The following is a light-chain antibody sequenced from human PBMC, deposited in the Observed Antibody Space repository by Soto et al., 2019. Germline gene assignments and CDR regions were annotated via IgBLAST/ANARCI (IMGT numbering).Light chain of an antibody. CDR3: LQTYSTPFT. V-gene: IGKV1-39*01. Sequence: DIQMTQSPSSLSASVGNRVTITCRASQSVISYLNWYQQKPGRAPKLLIFAASSLQSGVPSRFSGSGSGTDFTLTISSLQPEDFATYYCLQTYSTPFTVGPGTKVDIK. CDR1: QSVISY. J-gene: IGKJ3*01. CDR2: AAS.